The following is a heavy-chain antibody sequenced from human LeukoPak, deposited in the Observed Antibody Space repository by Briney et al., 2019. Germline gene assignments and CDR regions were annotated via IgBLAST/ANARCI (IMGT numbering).Heavy chain of an antibody. V-gene: IGHV3-21*01. CDR3: ARSTYYDFWSGDPSPHAFDI. CDR2: ISSSSSYI. CDR1: GFTFSSYS. D-gene: IGHD3-3*01. J-gene: IGHJ3*02. Sequence: GGSLRLSCAASGFTFSSYSMNWVRQAPGKGLEWASSISSSSSYIYYADSVKGRFTISRDNAKNSLYLQMNSLRAEDTAVYYCARSTYYDFWSGDPSPHAFDIWGQGTMVTVSS.